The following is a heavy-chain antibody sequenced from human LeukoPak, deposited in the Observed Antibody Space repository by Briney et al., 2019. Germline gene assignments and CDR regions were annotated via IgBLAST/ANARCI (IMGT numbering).Heavy chain of an antibody. CDR2: MNPNSGYT. D-gene: IGHD2-15*01. CDR3: ARGPAASHRNWFDP. CDR1: GYTFTNYD. V-gene: IGHV1-8*01. J-gene: IGHJ5*02. Sequence: ASVKVSCKASGYTFTNYDVNWVRQATGQGLEWMGWMNPNSGYTGHAQKFQGRVTMTRNTTISTAYMELSSLRSEDTAVYYCARGPAASHRNWFDPWGQGTLVTVSS.